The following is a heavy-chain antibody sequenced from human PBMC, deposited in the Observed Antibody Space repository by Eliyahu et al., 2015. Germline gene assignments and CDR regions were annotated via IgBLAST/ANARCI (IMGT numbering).Heavy chain of an antibody. CDR2: IYWNDDK. D-gene: IGHD3/OR15-3a*01. CDR3: AHKGLNSLFDP. CDR1: GFXLTTSEVG. Sequence: QITLKESGPTLVKPTQTLTLXXTFSGFXLTTSEVGVGWIRQPPGKALEWLAVIYWNDDKRYSSPTLKNRLTLTKDTSKNQVVLTLTNMDPVDTGTYFCAHKGLNSLFDPWGQGILVTVSS. V-gene: IGHV2-5*01. J-gene: IGHJ5*02.